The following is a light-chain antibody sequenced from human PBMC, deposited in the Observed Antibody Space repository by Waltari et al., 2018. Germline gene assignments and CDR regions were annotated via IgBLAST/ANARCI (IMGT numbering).Light chain of an antibody. CDR2: GAS. CDR1: LSVYSD. J-gene: IGKJ1*01. CDR3: QKYRTSPRT. Sequence: SPGERATLSCRASLSVYSDLAWYQQIPGQAPRLLIYGASNRATGIADRFSGSGSGTEFTLTISSLEPEDFAVYYCQKYRTSPRTFGQGTKVEVK. V-gene: IGKV3D-15*01.